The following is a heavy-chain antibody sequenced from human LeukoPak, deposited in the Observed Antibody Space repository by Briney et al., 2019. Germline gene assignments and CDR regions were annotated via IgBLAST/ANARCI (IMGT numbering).Heavy chain of an antibody. Sequence: GASVKVSCKASGYTFTAYYMHWVRQAPGQGLEWMGRINPNSGGTNYAQKFQDRVTMTRDTSISTGYMELSRLGSDDTAVYYCARDLRGIAAHDAFDIWGQGTMVAVSS. CDR1: GYTFTAYY. V-gene: IGHV1-2*06. CDR2: INPNSGGT. CDR3: ARDLRGIAAHDAFDI. D-gene: IGHD6-13*01. J-gene: IGHJ3*02.